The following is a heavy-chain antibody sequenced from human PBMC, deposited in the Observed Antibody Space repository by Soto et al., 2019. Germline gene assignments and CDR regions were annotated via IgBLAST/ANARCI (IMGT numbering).Heavy chain of an antibody. CDR3: ACGNHGITGTTDY. CDR2: IYPSGNT. V-gene: IGHV4-4*02. Sequence: GSLRLSCAVSGDSISSVNCWSWVRQSPGKGLEWIGEIYPSGNTNYNPSLKSRVTISFDRSKNQSSLKLSSLTATDTALYYCACGNHGITGTTDYWGRGILVTVSS. J-gene: IGHJ4*02. CDR1: GDSISSVNC. D-gene: IGHD1-7*01.